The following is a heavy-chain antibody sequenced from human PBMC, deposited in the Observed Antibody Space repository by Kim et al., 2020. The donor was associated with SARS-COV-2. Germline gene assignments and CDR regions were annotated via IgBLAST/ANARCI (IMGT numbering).Heavy chain of an antibody. CDR2: EM. V-gene: IGHV3-7*01. J-gene: IGHJ3*02. Sequence: EMDNVDSMRGRFTISRDNAKNSLYLQMSSLRAEDTAVYYCARGGLFYSFDIWGQGTLVSVSS. D-gene: IGHD3-10*01. CDR3: ARGGLFYSFDI.